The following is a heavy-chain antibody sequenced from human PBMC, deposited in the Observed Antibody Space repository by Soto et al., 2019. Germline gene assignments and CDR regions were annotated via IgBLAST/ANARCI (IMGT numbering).Heavy chain of an antibody. J-gene: IGHJ6*03. D-gene: IGHD6-6*01. V-gene: IGHV1-8*01. Sequence: ASVKVSCKASGYTFTSYDINWVRQATGEGLEWMGWMNPNSGNTGYAQKFRGRVTMTRNTSISTAYMELSSLRSEDTAVYYCARLSIAAIRVRYMDVWGKVTTVTVSS. CDR3: ARLSIAAIRVRYMDV. CDR2: MNPNSGNT. CDR1: GYTFTSYD.